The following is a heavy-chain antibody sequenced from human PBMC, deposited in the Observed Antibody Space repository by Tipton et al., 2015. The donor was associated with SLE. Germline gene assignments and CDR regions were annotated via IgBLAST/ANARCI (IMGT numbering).Heavy chain of an antibody. J-gene: IGHJ4*02. V-gene: IGHV4-59*01. Sequence: TLSLTCAVYGGSFSGYYWSWIRQPPGKGLEWIGYIYYSGSTNYNPSLKSRVTISVDTSKNQFSLKLSSVTAADTAVYYCAREGDSYGYGAALHYFDYWGQGTLVTVSS. CDR1: GGSFSGYY. D-gene: IGHD5-18*01. CDR3: AREGDSYGYGAALHYFDY. CDR2: IYYSGST.